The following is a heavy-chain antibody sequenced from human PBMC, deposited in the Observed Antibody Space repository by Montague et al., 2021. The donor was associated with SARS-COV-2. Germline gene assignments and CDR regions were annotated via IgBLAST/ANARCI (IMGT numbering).Heavy chain of an antibody. J-gene: IGHJ5*02. D-gene: IGHD2-8*01. CDR3: VKGLMGRVS. Sequence: SLRLSCAASGFTFGNSAMSWVRQAPGKRLEWVSGISGTGGTTSDADSVKGRFIISRDNSKSTLYLQMNSLTSEDKGIYYGVKGLMGRVSWGQGTLVSVSS. V-gene: IGHV3-23*01. CDR1: GFTFGNSA. CDR2: ISGTGGTT.